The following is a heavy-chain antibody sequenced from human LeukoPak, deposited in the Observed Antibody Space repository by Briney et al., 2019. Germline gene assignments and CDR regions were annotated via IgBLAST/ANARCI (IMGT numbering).Heavy chain of an antibody. CDR1: GFTFSTYT. V-gene: IGHV3-21*01. Sequence: GGSLRLSCAASGFTFSTYTMNWVRQAPGNGLEWVSSITSSSSYIYYADSVKGRFTISRDSAKNSLYLQMNSLRVEDTAVYYCARHVVAVGFDYWGQGTLVTVSS. D-gene: IGHD3-22*01. CDR3: ARHVVAVGFDY. CDR2: ITSSSSYI. J-gene: IGHJ4*02.